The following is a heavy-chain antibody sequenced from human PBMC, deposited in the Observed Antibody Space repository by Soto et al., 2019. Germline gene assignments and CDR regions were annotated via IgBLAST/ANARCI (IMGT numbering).Heavy chain of an antibody. CDR3: AKVVRADTTSSNFYYYSGMDV. J-gene: IGHJ6*02. Sequence: GGSLRLSCAASGFSFSTYGMHWVRQAPGKGLAWMAVISNDGSIKYYADSVKGRFTISRDNSKDTLFLQMNSLRGEDTAVYYCAKVVRADTTSSNFYYYSGMDVWGQGTTVTVSS. CDR2: ISNDGSIK. V-gene: IGHV3-30*18. CDR1: GFSFSTYG. D-gene: IGHD6-6*01.